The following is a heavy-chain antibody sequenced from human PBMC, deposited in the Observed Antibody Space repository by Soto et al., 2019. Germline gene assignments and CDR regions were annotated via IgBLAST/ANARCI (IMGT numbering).Heavy chain of an antibody. CDR3: ALWGFRDGNNSKYNYSGMDV. CDR2: IIPIFGTA. CDR1: GGTFNRYT. V-gene: IGHV1-69*01. Sequence: VQLVQSGAEVKKPGSSVKLSCKASGGTFNRYTISWVRQAPGQGLEWMGGIIPIFGTANYAQKYQGRVAIIADESTGAAYRERRSLRSEDTAVYYCALWGFRDGNNSKYNYSGMDVWGQGTTVTVSS. D-gene: IGHD1-1*01. J-gene: IGHJ6*02.